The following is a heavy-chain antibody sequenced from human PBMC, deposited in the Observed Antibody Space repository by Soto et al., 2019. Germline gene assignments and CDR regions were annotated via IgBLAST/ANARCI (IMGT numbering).Heavy chain of an antibody. CDR2: ILPILGTT. J-gene: IGHJ4*02. Sequence: QVHLVQSGPEVKKPGSSVRVSCQASGGTFRYDGVSWVRQAPGQGLVWIGGILPILGTTTYAQKFRDRVTLAADGSTGTVYMDLSRLTSEDTAVYYCGRGGFCSQEVCYSRGGEMDHWAQGTLATVSA. V-gene: IGHV1-69*01. CDR1: GGTFRYDG. D-gene: IGHD2-15*01. CDR3: GRGGFCSQEVCYSRGGEMDH.